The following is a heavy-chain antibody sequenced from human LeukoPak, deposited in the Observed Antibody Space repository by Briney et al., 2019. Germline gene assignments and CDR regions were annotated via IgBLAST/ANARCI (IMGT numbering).Heavy chain of an antibody. CDR3: AKRGGYGSFDY. Sequence: GGSLRLSCAASGFTVSNNYMIWVRQAPGKGLEWVSLIYSNGVTNYADSVKGRFTISRDNSKNTLYLQMSSLRADDTALYYCAKRGGYGSFDYWGQGTLVTVSS. CDR1: GFTVSNNY. D-gene: IGHD6-25*01. J-gene: IGHJ4*02. V-gene: IGHV3-53*01. CDR2: IYSNGVT.